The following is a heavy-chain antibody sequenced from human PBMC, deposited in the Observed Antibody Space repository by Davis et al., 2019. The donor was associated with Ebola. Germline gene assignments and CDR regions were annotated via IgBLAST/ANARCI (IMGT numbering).Heavy chain of an antibody. V-gene: IGHV3-64*04. CDR1: GFTFNNYA. CDR2: ISGSGDST. J-gene: IGHJ4*02. CDR3: ARDFSDDSSASGY. D-gene: IGHD3-22*01. Sequence: GESLKISCSASGFTFNNYAVHWVRQAPGEGLEYVAAISGSGDSTYYADSVKGRFTISRDNSKNTLYLQMNYLRAEDTAVYYCARDFSDDSSASGYWGQGTLVTVSS.